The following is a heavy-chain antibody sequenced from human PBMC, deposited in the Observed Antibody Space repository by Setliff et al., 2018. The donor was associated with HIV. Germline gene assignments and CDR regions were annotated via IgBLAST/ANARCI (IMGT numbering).Heavy chain of an antibody. V-gene: IGHV3-23*01. J-gene: IGHJ4*02. D-gene: IGHD6-13*01. CDR3: AKVTTSIAASPCWDS. Sequence: GGSLRLSCAASGFTFSNYAMSWVRQAPGKGLEWVSGISGSAGTTYYADSVKGRFTISRDNSKNTLYLQMNSLRAEDTALYYCAKVTTSIAASPCWDSWGQGALVTVSS. CDR2: ISGSAGTT. CDR1: GFTFSNYA.